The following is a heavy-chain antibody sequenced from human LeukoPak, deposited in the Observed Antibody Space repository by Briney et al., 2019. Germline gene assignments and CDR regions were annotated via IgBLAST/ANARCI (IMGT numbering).Heavy chain of an antibody. V-gene: IGHV3-53*01. CDR1: GFTVSSNY. CDR2: IYSGGST. Sequence: GGSLRLSCAASGFTVSSNYMSWVRQAPGKGLEWVSVIYSGGSTYYADSVKGRFTISRDNSKNTLYLQMNSLRAEDTAVYYCAREGYYYDSSGFDYWGQGTLVTVSS. CDR3: AREGYYYDSSGFDY. J-gene: IGHJ4*02. D-gene: IGHD3-22*01.